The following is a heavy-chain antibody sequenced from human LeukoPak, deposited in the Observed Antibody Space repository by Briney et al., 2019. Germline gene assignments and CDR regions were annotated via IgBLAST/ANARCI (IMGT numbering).Heavy chain of an antibody. D-gene: IGHD4-17*01. V-gene: IGHV1-69*05. J-gene: IGHJ4*02. Sequence: SVKVSCKASGYTFTSYDINWVRQATGQGLEWMGGIIPIFGTANYAQKFQGRVTITTDESTSTAYMELSSLRSEDTAVYYCARARTVTTSAYHYWGQGTLVTVSS. CDR1: GYTFTSYD. CDR2: IIPIFGTA. CDR3: ARARTVTTSAYHY.